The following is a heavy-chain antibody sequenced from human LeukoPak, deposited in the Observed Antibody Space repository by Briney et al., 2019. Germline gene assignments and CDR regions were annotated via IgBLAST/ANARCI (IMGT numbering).Heavy chain of an antibody. D-gene: IGHD3-10*01. CDR2: ISAYNGNT. CDR1: GYTFTSYG. Sequence: ASVKVSCKASGYTFTSYGISWVRQAPGQGLEWMGWISAYNGNTNYAQKLQGRVTMTTDTSTSTAYMELRSLRSDDTAVYYCARDRDGSVIAGWFDPWGQGTLVTVSS. J-gene: IGHJ5*02. V-gene: IGHV1-18*01. CDR3: ARDRDGSVIAGWFDP.